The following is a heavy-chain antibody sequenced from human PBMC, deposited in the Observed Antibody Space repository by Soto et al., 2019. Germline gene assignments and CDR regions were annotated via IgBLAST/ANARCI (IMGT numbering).Heavy chain of an antibody. D-gene: IGHD1-26*01. CDR3: ARDMYRNPWGMDV. J-gene: IGHJ6*02. CDR2: INPSGGST. V-gene: IGHV1-46*01. Sequence: ASVKVSCKASGCTFTSYYMHWVRQAPGQGLEWMGIINPSGGSTSYAQKFQGRVTMTRDTSTSTVYMELSSLRSEDAAVYYCARDMYRNPWGMDVWGQGTTVTVSS. CDR1: GCTFTSYY.